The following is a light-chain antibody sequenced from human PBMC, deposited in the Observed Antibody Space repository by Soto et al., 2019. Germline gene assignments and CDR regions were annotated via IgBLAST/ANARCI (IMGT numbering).Light chain of an antibody. CDR1: QSIRSW. V-gene: IGKV1-5*03. CDR2: KAS. Sequence: DIQMTQSPSMVSASVGDRVTITCRASQSIRSWLAWYQVKPGKAPKLLIYKASILDSGVPSRFSGSGSGTDFTLTISDLQPDDFATYYCQQYDTYSVTFGPGTKVEIK. J-gene: IGKJ3*01. CDR3: QQYDTYSVT.